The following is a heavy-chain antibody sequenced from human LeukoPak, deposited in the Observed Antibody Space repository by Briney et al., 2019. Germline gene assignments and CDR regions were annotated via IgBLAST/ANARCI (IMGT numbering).Heavy chain of an antibody. CDR1: GGSISCSSYY. D-gene: IGHD3-3*01. J-gene: IGHJ4*02. V-gene: IGHV4-39*01. Sequence: SETLSLTCTVSGGSISCSSYYWGWIRQPPGKGLEWIGSIYYSGSTYYNPSLKSRVTISVDTSKNQFSLKLSSVTAADTAVYYCATPRSGYSQFDYWGQGTLVTVSS. CDR3: ATPRSGYSQFDY. CDR2: IYYSGST.